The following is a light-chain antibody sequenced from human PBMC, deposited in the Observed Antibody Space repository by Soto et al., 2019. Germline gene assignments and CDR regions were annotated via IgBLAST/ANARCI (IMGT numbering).Light chain of an antibody. J-gene: IGKJ4*01. Sequence: EIWLREIPGTLSLSPGERATLSCRASQSVSRNYLAWYQQKPGQAPSLLIYGASTRATGIPARFSGSGSGTEFTLTISSLQSEDFAVYYCQQYNDWLALTFGGGTKVDIK. CDR3: QQYNDWLALT. CDR2: GAS. CDR1: QSVSRN. V-gene: IGKV3-15*01.